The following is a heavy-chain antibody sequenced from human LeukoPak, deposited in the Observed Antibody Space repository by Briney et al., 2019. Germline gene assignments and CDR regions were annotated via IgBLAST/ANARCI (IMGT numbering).Heavy chain of an antibody. J-gene: IGHJ4*02. D-gene: IGHD3-10*01. V-gene: IGHV1-24*01. CDR3: ATLGVITNYFDY. CDR2: FDPEDGET. Sequence: ASVKVSCKVSGYTLTELSMHWVRQAPGKGLEWMGGFDPEDGETIYAQKFQGRVTMTEDTSTDTAYMELSSLRSEDTAVYYCATLGVITNYFDYWGQGILVTVSS. CDR1: GYTLTELS.